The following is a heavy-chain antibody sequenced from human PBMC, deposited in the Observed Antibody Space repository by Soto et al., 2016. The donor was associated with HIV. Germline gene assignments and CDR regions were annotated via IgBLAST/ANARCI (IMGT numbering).Heavy chain of an antibody. CDR1: GFTFSDYY. J-gene: IGHJ4*02. D-gene: IGHD4-17*01. CDR2: ISSSSSYT. V-gene: IGHV3-11*05. Sequence: VQLVESGGGLVKPGGSLRLSCAASGFTFSDYYMSWIRQAPGKGLEWVSYISSSSSYTNYVDSVKGRFTISRDNAKNSLYLQMNSLRAEDTAMYYCARTVEMATVTDYWGQGTPGSPSP. CDR3: ARTVEMATVTDY.